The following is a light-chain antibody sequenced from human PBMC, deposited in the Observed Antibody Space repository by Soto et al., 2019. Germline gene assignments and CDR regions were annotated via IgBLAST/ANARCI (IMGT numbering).Light chain of an antibody. CDR2: GAS. J-gene: IGKJ1*01. CDR1: ESVASNY. V-gene: IGKV3-20*01. CDR3: QQYGSSPPT. Sequence: PGAQSWSPGKTPPPFCRASESVASNYLAWYQQKPGQAPRLLIYGASSRATGIPDRFSGSGSGTDFTLTISRLEPEDFAVYYCQQYGSSPPTFGQGTKVDI.